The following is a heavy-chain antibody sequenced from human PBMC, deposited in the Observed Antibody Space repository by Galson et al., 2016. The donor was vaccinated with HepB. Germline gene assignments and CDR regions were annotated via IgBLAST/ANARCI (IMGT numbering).Heavy chain of an antibody. CDR2: IIPMLGTA. J-gene: IGHJ5*02. D-gene: IGHD6-13*01. V-gene: IGHV1-69*13. CDR1: GGTFSNYA. Sequence: SVKVSCKASGGTFSNYAISWVRQAPGQGLEWMGGIIPMLGTANYAQKFQGRVTITADESTRKAYMELSSLRSEDTAVYYCARGSSSSHFDPWGQGTLVTVSS. CDR3: ARGSSSSHFDP.